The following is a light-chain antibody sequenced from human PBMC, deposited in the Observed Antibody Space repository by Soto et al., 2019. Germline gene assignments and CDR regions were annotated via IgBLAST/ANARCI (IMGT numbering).Light chain of an antibody. J-gene: IGKJ1*01. Sequence: EIVLTQSASTLSLSTGERATLSWRASQSIGTYLAWYQQKPGQAPRLLIYDASNRATGIPARFSGGGSGTEFTLTISSLQSEDFAVYYGQQYGSSPRTFGQGTKVDIK. CDR1: QSIGTY. CDR2: DAS. V-gene: IGKV3-11*01. CDR3: QQYGSSPRT.